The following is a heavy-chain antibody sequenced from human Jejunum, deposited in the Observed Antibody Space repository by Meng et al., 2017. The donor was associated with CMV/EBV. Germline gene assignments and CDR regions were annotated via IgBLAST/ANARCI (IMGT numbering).Heavy chain of an antibody. D-gene: IGHD3-3*01. CDR1: GFTFSSYA. J-gene: IGHJ4*02. CDR2: MYSGGSST. Sequence: AAYGFTFSSYAMSWVRQAPGKGLEWVSVMYSGGSSTYYADSVKGRFTISRDDSKNTLYLQMNSLRAEDTAVYYCARRFKLDLSLYFDYWGQGTLVTVSS. V-gene: IGHV3-23*03. CDR3: ARRFKLDLSLYFDY.